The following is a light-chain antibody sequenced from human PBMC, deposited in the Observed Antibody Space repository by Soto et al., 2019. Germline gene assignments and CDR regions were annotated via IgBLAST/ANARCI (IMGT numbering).Light chain of an antibody. CDR1: QSLVHSDGKTY. V-gene: IGKV2-30*02. J-gene: IGKJ5*01. CDR2: QVS. CDR3: MQGSHSPIT. Sequence: DIVMSQSPLSLPVTLGQPASISCRSSQSLVHSDGKTYLNWFQQGPGQSPRRLIYQVSNRDSGVPERFGGSGSGTDFTLKISRVEAEDVGVYYCMQGSHSPITFGQGTRLEIK.